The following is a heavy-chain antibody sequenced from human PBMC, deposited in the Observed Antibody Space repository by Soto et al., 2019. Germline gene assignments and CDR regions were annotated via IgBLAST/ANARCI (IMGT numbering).Heavy chain of an antibody. V-gene: IGHV3-49*04. Sequence: GGSLRLSCTASGFTFGDYAMSWVRRAPGKGLEWVGFIRSKAYGGTTEYAASVKGRFTISRDDSKSIAYLQMNSLKTEDTAVYYCTRDAYSSGWYARPYYYYGMDVWGQGTTVTVSS. CDR3: TRDAYSSGWYARPYYYYGMDV. CDR1: GFTFGDYA. J-gene: IGHJ6*02. CDR2: IRSKAYGGTT. D-gene: IGHD6-19*01.